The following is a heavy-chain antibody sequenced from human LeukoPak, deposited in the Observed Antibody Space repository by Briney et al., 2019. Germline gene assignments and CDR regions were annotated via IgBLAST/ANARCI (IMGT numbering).Heavy chain of an antibody. J-gene: IGHJ5*02. CDR1: GYTFTSYG. CDR2: ISAYNGNT. D-gene: IGHD6-13*01. V-gene: IGHV1-18*01. CDR3: ARRRGSPNWFDP. Sequence: ASVKVSCKASGYTFTSYGISWVRQAPGPGPEWMGWISAYNGNTNYAQKLQGRVTMTTDTSTSTAYMELRSLRSDDTAVYYCARRRGSPNWFDPWGQGTLVTVSS.